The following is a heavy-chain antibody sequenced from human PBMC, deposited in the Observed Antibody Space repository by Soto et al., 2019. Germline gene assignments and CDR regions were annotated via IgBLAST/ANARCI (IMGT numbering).Heavy chain of an antibody. CDR3: ATSYGSGSRPFDY. CDR1: GDTFNFYT. J-gene: IGHJ4*02. CDR2: IIPMLGMS. V-gene: IGHV1-69*02. D-gene: IGHD3-10*01. Sequence: QVQLVQSGAEVKKPGSSVKVSCKASGDTFNFYTISWVRQAPGQGLEWMGRIIPMLGMSNYAQKFQDRVTIIADNSPSTAYMQLSSLRSEDTAIYYCATSYGSGSRPFDYWGQGTLVTVSS.